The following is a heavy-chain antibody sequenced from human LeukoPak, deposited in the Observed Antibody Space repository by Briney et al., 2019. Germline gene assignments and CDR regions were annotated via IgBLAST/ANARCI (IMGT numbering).Heavy chain of an antibody. J-gene: IGHJ4*02. CDR2: IYYSGST. Sequence: SQTLSLTCTVSGGSISSGGYYWSWIRQHPGKGLEWIGCIYYSGSTYYNPSLKSRVTISVDTSKNQFSLKLSSVTAADTAVYYCAREVRWGNYFDYWGQGTLVTVSS. CDR3: AREVRWGNYFDY. CDR1: GGSISSGGYY. D-gene: IGHD3-10*01. V-gene: IGHV4-31*03.